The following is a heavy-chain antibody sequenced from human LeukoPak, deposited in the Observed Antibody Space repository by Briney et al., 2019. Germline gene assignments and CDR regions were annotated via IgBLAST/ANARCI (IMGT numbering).Heavy chain of an antibody. CDR2: INPDASER. D-gene: IGHD3-16*02. J-gene: IGHJ4*02. V-gene: IGHV3-7*01. CDR1: GVTFSSYE. Sequence: PGGSLGLSCAASGVTFSSYEMNWVRQAPGKGLEWVGNINPDASERNCADSLKGRFTMSRDNAKNSLFLQMNSLRAEDTAVYYCARIIGTYGTYRYDYWGRGTLVTVSS. CDR3: ARIIGTYGTYRYDY.